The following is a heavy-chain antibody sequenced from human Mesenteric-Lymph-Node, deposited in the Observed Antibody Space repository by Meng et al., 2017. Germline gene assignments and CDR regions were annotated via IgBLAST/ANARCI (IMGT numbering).Heavy chain of an antibody. CDR3: ARDLGSSGYLGY. Sequence: GESLKISCAASGFTFDNYAMSWVRQAPGKGLEWVSGISGDAVKTYYADSVKGRFTISRDNAKESLYLQMNSLRVEDTALYYCARDLGSSGYLGYWGQGIVVTVSS. CDR1: GFTFDNYA. V-gene: IGHV3-23*01. D-gene: IGHD3-22*01. CDR2: ISGDAVKT. J-gene: IGHJ4*02.